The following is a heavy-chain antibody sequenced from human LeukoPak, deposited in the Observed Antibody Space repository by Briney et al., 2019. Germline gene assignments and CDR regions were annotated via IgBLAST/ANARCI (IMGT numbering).Heavy chain of an antibody. CDR2: IYHSGST. CDR1: GYSISSGYY. D-gene: IGHD5-18*01. CDR3: ARGRGYSYGYTRGYFDY. V-gene: IGHV4-38-2*02. J-gene: IGHJ4*02. Sequence: SETLSLTCTVSGYSISSGYYWGWIRQPPGKGLEWIGSIYHSGSTYYNPSLKSRVTISVDTSKNQFSLKLSSVTAADTAVYYCARGRGYSYGYTRGYFDYWGQGTLVTVSS.